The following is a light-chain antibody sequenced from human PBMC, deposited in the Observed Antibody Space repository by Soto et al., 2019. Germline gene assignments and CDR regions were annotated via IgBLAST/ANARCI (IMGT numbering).Light chain of an antibody. Sequence: EIVLTQSPGTLSLSPGERATLSCRASQSVSSRLAWYQQKPGQAPRLLISGASSRATGIPGRFSGSGSATDFTLTISRLEPEDFALYYCQHYSSSPITFGQGTRLEIK. CDR1: QSVSSR. J-gene: IGKJ5*01. V-gene: IGKV3-20*01. CDR2: GAS. CDR3: QHYSSSPIT.